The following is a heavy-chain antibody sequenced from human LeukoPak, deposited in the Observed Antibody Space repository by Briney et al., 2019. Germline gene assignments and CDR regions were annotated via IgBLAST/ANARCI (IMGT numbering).Heavy chain of an antibody. CDR3: ERHKEGFMVRGLISKKERAYNWFDP. CDR1: GGSISSRSYY. CDR2: IYYSGST. D-gene: IGHD3-10*01. J-gene: IGHJ5*02. V-gene: IGHV4-39*01. Sequence: SETLSLTCTVSGGSISSRSYYWVWIPQPPGKGLEWIGSIYYSGSTYYNPSLKSHVTISEDTSKNQFSLKLTVVTDTETAVYYCERHKEGFMVRGLISKKERAYNWFDPWGQGTLVTVSS.